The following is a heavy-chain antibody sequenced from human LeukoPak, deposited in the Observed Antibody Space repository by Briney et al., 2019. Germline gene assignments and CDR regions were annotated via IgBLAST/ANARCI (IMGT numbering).Heavy chain of an antibody. J-gene: IGHJ4*02. CDR2: INPNDGDT. CDR1: GYTFTDYY. CDR3: ARANFLYCSSSTCLFDY. Sequence: ASVKVSCKASGYTFTDYYMHWVRQAPGQGFEWMGWINPNDGDTNYAQKFQGRVTMTRDTSISTAHMEVSRLRSDDTAVYYYARANFLYCSSSTCLFDYWGQGTLVTVSS. V-gene: IGHV1-2*02. D-gene: IGHD2-2*01.